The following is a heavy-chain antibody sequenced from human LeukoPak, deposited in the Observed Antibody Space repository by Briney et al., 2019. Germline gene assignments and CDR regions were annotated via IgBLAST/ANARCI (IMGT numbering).Heavy chain of an antibody. CDR1: GFTFSSYW. Sequence: PGGSLRLSCAASGFTFSSYWMHWVRQAPGKGLVWVSRINSDGSRTSYADSVKGRFTISRDNAKNTLYLQMNSLRAEDTAVYYCARGGAGSSLYMDVWGKGTTVTVSS. CDR3: ARGGAGSSLYMDV. D-gene: IGHD6-6*01. V-gene: IGHV3-74*01. J-gene: IGHJ6*03. CDR2: INSDGSRT.